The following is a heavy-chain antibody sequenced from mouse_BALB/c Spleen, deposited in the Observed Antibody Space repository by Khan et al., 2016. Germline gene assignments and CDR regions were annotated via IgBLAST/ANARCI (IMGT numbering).Heavy chain of an antibody. V-gene: IGHV1-54*01. J-gene: IGHJ3*01. D-gene: IGHD1-1*01. CDR1: GYAFTNYL. Sequence: QVQLQQSGAELVRPGTSVKVSCKASGYAFTNYLTERGKQRPGQGLEWIGVNNPGSGGTNYNEKLKGKATLTADKSSSTAYLQLSSLTSDDSAASFCARADYYGSGGAYWGQGTLVTVSA. CDR3: ARADYYGSGGAY. CDR2: NNPGSGGT.